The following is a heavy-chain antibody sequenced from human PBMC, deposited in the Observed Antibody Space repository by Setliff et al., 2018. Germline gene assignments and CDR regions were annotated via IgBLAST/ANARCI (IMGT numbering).Heavy chain of an antibody. D-gene: IGHD3-22*01. J-gene: IGHJ6*03. Sequence: PGGSLRLSCAASGFTFDDYAMHWVRQAPGKGLEWVSSITWNSGNIAYGDAVRGRFVTSRDNAKNYLYLEMTSLRVEDTAVYYCVREGVDSRSSTDYRYYMDVWGKGTTVTVSS. CDR1: GFTFDDYA. CDR3: VREGVDSRSSTDYRYYMDV. V-gene: IGHV3-9*01. CDR2: ITWNSGNI.